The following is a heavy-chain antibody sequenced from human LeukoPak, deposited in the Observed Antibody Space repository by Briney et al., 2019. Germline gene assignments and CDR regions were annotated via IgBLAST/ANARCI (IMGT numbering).Heavy chain of an antibody. CDR1: GGSFSGYY. D-gene: IGHD3-16*01. CDR2: INHSGST. CDR3: ARVRRMMLGTGRGSWFDP. V-gene: IGHV4-34*01. Sequence: SETLSLTCAVYGGSFSGYYWSWMRQPPGKGLEWIGEINHSGSTNYNPSLKSRVTISVDTSKNQFSLKLSSVTAADTAVYYCARVRRMMLGTGRGSWFDPWGQGTLVTVSS. J-gene: IGHJ5*02.